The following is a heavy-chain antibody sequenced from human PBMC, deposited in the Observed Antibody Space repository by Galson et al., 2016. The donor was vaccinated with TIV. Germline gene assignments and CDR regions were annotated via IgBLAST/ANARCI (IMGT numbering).Heavy chain of an antibody. D-gene: IGHD6-19*01. Sequence: SVKVSCKASGYTFTNYFMHWVRQAPGQGLEWMGIIYPNGGSTSYAQKFKGRVTMTRDTSTSTVYMEMSSLRSEDTAVYYCARSRSSGWYIYFDFWGQGTLVTVSS. CDR1: GYTFTNYF. CDR2: IYPNGGST. V-gene: IGHV1-46*01. CDR3: ARSRSSGWYIYFDF. J-gene: IGHJ4*02.